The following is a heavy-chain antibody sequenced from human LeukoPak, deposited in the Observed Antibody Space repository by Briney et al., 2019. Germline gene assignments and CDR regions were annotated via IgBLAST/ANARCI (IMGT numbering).Heavy chain of an antibody. V-gene: IGHV4-4*07. J-gene: IGHJ4*02. Sequence: PSDTLSLTCTVSGGSISSYYWSWIRQPAGKGLEWIGRLYTSGSTNYNPSLKSRVTMSVDTSKIQFSLKLSSVTAADTAVYYCARVDLTGYYVLDYWGQGTLVTVSS. D-gene: IGHD3-9*01. CDR3: ARVDLTGYYVLDY. CDR2: LYTSGST. CDR1: GGSISSYY.